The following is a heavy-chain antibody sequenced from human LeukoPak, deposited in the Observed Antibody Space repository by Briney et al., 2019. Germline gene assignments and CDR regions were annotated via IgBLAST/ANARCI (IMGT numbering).Heavy chain of an antibody. D-gene: IGHD3-3*01. J-gene: IGHJ4*02. CDR1: GDSISSSDYY. CDR3: ARDKSITIFD. V-gene: IGHV4-39*07. CDR2: IYCGST. Sequence: PSETLSLTCTVSGDSISSSDYYWGWIRQPPGKGLEWIGCIYCGSTYYTPSLKSRVTISVDTSKNQFSLKLSSVTAADTAVYYCARDKSITIFDWGQGTLVTVSS.